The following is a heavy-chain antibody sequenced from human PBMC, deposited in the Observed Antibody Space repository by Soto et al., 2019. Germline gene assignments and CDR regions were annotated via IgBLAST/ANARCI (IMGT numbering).Heavy chain of an antibody. J-gene: IGHJ3*02. CDR3: ARGTTGTTDAFDI. CDR2: INAGNGNT. D-gene: IGHD1-1*01. V-gene: IGHV1-3*01. Sequence: ASVKVSCKASGYTFTSYAMHWVRQAPGQRLEWMGWINAGNGNTKYSQKFQGRVTITRDTSASTAYMELSSLRSEDTAVYYCARGTTGTTDAFDIWGQGTMVTVSS. CDR1: GYTFTSYA.